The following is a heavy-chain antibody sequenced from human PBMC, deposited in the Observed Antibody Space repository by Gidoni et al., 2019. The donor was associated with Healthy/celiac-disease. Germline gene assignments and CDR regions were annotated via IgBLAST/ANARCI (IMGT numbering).Heavy chain of an antibody. J-gene: IGHJ4*02. V-gene: IGHV4-34*01. CDR2: INHSGST. CDR3: ARGMGGYYGSGSYYNY. Sequence: QVQLQQWGAGLLKPSETLSLTCAVYGGSFSGYYWSWIRQPPGKGLEWIGEINHSGSTNYNPSLKSRVTISVDTSKNQFSLKLSSVTAADTAVYYCARGMGGYYGSGSYYNYWGQGTLVTVSS. D-gene: IGHD3-10*01. CDR1: GGSFSGYY.